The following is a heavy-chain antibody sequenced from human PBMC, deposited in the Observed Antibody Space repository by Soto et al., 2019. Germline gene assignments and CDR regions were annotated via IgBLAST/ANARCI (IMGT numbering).Heavy chain of an antibody. Sequence: PSETLSLTCAVYGGSFSGYYWSWIRQPPGKGLEWIGEINHSGSANYNPSLKSRVTISVDTSKNQFSLKLSSVTAADTAVYYCARGQLRYFDWLSYPYYFDYWGQGTLVTVS. CDR2: INHSGSA. J-gene: IGHJ4*02. D-gene: IGHD3-9*01. CDR3: ARGQLRYFDWLSYPYYFDY. CDR1: GGSFSGYY. V-gene: IGHV4-34*01.